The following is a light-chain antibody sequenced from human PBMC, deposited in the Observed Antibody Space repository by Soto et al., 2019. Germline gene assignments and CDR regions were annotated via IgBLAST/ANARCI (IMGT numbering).Light chain of an antibody. V-gene: IGLV1-40*01. J-gene: IGLJ1*01. CDR1: SSNIGPTYD. CDR2: ANT. CDR3: QSYDSSRSGYV. Sequence: QSVLTQPPSVSGAPGQRVTISCTGSSSNIGPTYDVHWYQQLPGTAPKLLIYANTNRPSGVPDRFSGSKSGTSAFLAITGLQAEDEADYYCQSYDSSRSGYVFGTGTKLTVL.